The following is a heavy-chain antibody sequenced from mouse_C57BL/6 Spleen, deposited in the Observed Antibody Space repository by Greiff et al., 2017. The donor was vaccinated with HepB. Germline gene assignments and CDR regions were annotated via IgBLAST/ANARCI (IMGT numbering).Heavy chain of an antibody. J-gene: IGHJ3*01. CDR3: ARSLYDYDAWFAY. V-gene: IGHV1-80*01. D-gene: IGHD2-4*01. CDR2: IYPGDGDT. Sequence: VQLKASGAELVKPGASVKISCKASGYAFSSYWMNWVKQRPGKGLEWIGQIYPGDGDTNYNGKFKGKATLTADKPSSKAYMQLSSLTSEDSAVYFCARSLYDYDAWFAYWGQGTLVTVSA. CDR1: GYAFSSYW.